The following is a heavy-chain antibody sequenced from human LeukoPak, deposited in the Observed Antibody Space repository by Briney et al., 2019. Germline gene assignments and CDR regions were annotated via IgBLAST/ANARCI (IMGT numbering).Heavy chain of an antibody. D-gene: IGHD3-9*01. CDR2: IYYSGST. V-gene: IGHV4-59*01. Sequence: SETLSLTCTVSGGSISSYYWSWIRRPPGKGLEWIGYIYYSGSTNYNPSLKSRVTISVDTSKNQFSLKLSSVTAADTAVYYCARVGPRYFDWLLSWGNWFDPWGQGTLVTVSS. CDR3: ARVGPRYFDWLLSWGNWFDP. J-gene: IGHJ5*02. CDR1: GGSISSYY.